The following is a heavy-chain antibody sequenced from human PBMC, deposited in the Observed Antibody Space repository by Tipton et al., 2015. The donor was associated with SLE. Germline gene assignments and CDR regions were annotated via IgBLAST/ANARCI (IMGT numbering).Heavy chain of an antibody. Sequence: TLSLTCTVSGGSISSGSYYWSWIRQPAGKGLEWIGYIYTSGSTNYNPSLKSRVTISLDTSKNQFSLKLSSVTAADTAVYYCGLRTYAPGWFDPWGQGNLVTVSS. CDR2: IYTSGST. D-gene: IGHD1-14*01. CDR1: GGSISSGSYY. V-gene: IGHV4-61*09. CDR3: GLRTYAPGWFDP. J-gene: IGHJ5*02.